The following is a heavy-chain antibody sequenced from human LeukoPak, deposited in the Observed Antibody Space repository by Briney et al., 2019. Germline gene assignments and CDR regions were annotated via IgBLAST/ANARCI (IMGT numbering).Heavy chain of an antibody. CDR1: GFTVSSNY. D-gene: IGHD4-23*01. Sequence: PGGSLRLSCAASGFTVSSNYMTWVRQAPGKGLEWVSVIYSGGSTYYADSVKGRFTISGDNSKNTLYLQVNSLRAEDTAVYYCARAPGGDYYGGLDYWGQGTLVTVSS. CDR2: IYSGGST. V-gene: IGHV3-66*01. CDR3: ARAPGGDYYGGLDY. J-gene: IGHJ4*02.